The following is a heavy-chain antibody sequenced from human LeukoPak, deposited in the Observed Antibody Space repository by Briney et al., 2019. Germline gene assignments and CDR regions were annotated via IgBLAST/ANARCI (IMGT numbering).Heavy chain of an antibody. CDR2: IYHSGST. D-gene: IGHD4-23*01. CDR1: GGSISSGGYS. Sequence: PSQTLSLTSAASGGSISSGGYSWSWIRQPPGKGLEWIGYIYHSGSTYYNPSLKSRVTISVDRSKNQFSLKLSSVTAADTAVYYCARGYGGNSYYFDYWGQGTLVTVSS. J-gene: IGHJ4*02. V-gene: IGHV4-30-2*01. CDR3: ARGYGGNSYYFDY.